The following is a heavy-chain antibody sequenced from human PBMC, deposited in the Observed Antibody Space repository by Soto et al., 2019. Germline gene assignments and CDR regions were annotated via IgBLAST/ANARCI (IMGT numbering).Heavy chain of an antibody. J-gene: IGHJ4*02. CDR1: GFSLSTNGVG. V-gene: IGHV2-5*02. D-gene: IGHD2-21*01. CDR2: IYWDDDE. CDR3: AHRASVIQEGIFDY. Sequence: QITLKESGPTLVKPTQTLTLTCTFSGFSLSTNGVGVGWIRQPPGKALEWLALIYWDDDERYNPSLKTRLTITKDTPKNQVVLTMTNMDPVDTATYYCAHRASVIQEGIFDYWGQGTLVTVSS.